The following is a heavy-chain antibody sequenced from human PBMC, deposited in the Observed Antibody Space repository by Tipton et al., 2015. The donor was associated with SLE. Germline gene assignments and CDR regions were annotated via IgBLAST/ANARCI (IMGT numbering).Heavy chain of an antibody. CDR2: INHSGST. Sequence: TLSLTCTVSGGSISSGSYYWSWIRQPAGKGLEWIGEINHSGSTNYNPSLKSRVTISLDTSKNQFSLKLSSVTAADTAVYYCARDSSGWLYYYYGMDVWGQGTTVPVSS. CDR1: GGSISSGSYY. D-gene: IGHD6-19*01. J-gene: IGHJ6*02. V-gene: IGHV4-61*10. CDR3: ARDSSGWLYYYYGMDV.